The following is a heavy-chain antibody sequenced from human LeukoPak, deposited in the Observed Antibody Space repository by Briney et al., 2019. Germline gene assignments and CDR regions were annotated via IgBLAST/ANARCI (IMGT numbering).Heavy chain of an antibody. V-gene: IGHV4-39*01. D-gene: IGHD4-17*01. CDR3: ARGLFDYGDYGFYYYGMDV. CDR1: GGSISSSSYY. CDR2: IYYSGST. Sequence: SETLSLTCTVSGGSISSSSYYWGWIRQPPGKGLEWIGSIYYSGSTYYNPSLKSRVTISVDTSKNQFSLKLSSVTAADTAVYYCARGLFDYGDYGFYYYGMDVWGQGTTVTVSS. J-gene: IGHJ6*02.